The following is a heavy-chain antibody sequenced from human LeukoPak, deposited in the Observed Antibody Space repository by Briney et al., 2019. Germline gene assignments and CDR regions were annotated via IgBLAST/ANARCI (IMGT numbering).Heavy chain of an antibody. CDR1: GGSISSYY. CDR2: IYYSGST. D-gene: IGHD1-26*01. V-gene: IGHV4-59*01. CDR3: ARDGDSGSFRLRAYAFDI. Sequence: SETLSLTCAVSGGSISSYYWSWIGQPPGKGLEWIGYIYYSGSTNYNPSLKSRVTISVDTSKNQFSLKLSSVTAADTAAYYCARDGDSGSFRLRAYAFDIWGQGAMVTVSS. J-gene: IGHJ3*02.